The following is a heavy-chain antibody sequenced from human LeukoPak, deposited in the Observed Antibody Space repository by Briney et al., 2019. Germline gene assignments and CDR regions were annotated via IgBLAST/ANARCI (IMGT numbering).Heavy chain of an antibody. J-gene: IGHJ4*02. Sequence: SETLSLTCAVYGGSFSGYYWSWIRQPPGKGLEWIGEINHSGSTNYNPSLESRVTISVDTSKNQFSLKLSSVTAADTAVYYCARVLKRGYSRLAGDYWGQGTLVTVSS. D-gene: IGHD5-18*01. V-gene: IGHV4-34*01. CDR2: INHSGST. CDR1: GGSFSGYY. CDR3: ARVLKRGYSRLAGDY.